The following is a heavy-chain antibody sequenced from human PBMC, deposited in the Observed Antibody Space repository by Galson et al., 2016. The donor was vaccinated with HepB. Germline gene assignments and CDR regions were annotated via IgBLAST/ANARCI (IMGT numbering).Heavy chain of an antibody. CDR3: AGSITSAGTPFSYGMDV. V-gene: IGHV5-10-1*01. CDR1: GYTFTSYW. D-gene: IGHD6-13*01. CDR2: IDPSDSYT. Sequence: QSGAEVKKPGESLRISCKASGYTFTSYWICWVRQVPGKGLEWMGRIDPSDSYTSYSPSFQGHVTISADKSITTAYLQWSSLKASDTAIYYCAGSITSAGTPFSYGMDVWGQGTPVTVSS. J-gene: IGHJ6*02.